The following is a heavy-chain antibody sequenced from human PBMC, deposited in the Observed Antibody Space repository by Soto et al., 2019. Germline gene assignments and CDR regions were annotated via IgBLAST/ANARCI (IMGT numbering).Heavy chain of an antibody. Sequence: QVQLQESGPGLVKPSQTLSLTCTVSGGSISSGGYYWSWIRQHPGKGLEWIGYIYYSGSTYYNPSLKRRGIISVDTSKNPFPLKLSSVTAADTAVYYCARSSPRDGYSYGHFDYWGQGTLVTVSS. CDR2: IYYSGST. CDR3: ARSSPRDGYSYGHFDY. D-gene: IGHD5-18*01. V-gene: IGHV4-31*03. J-gene: IGHJ4*02. CDR1: GGSISSGGYY.